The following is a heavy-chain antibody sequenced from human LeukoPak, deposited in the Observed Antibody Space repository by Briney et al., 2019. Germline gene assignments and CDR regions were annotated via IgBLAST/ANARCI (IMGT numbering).Heavy chain of an antibody. CDR1: GFTFDDYA. V-gene: IGHV3-9*01. CDR3: ALGRGGWYFWFDP. D-gene: IGHD6-19*01. Sequence: PGGSLRLSRAASGFTFDDYAMHWVRQAPGKGLEWVSGISWNSGSIGYADSVKGRFTISRDNAKNSLYLQMNSLRAEDTALYYCALGRGGWYFWFDPWGQGTLVTVSS. J-gene: IGHJ5*02. CDR2: ISWNSGSI.